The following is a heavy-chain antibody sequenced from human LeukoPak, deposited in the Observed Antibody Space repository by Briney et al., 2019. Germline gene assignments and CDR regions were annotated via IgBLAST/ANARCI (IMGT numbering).Heavy chain of an antibody. CDR1: GGSFSGYY. J-gene: IGHJ3*02. V-gene: IGHV4-34*01. CDR2: INHSGST. CDR3: ARVATMVRGVIINDAFDI. Sequence: PSETLSLTCAVYGGSFSGYYWSWIRQPPGKGLEWIGEINHSGSTNYNPSLKSRVTISVDTSKNQFSLKLSSVTAADTAVYYCARVATMVRGVIINDAFDIWGQGTMVTVSS. D-gene: IGHD3-10*01.